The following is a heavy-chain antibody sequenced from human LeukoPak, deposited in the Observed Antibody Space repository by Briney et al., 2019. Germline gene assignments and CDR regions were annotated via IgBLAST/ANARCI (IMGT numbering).Heavy chain of an antibody. CDR3: ATSVGGGYGGVMDY. V-gene: IGHV4-39*01. D-gene: IGHD4-23*01. CDR2: IYYSGST. J-gene: IGHJ4*02. CDR1: GGSISSSSYY. Sequence: PSETLSLTCTVSGGSISSSSYYWGWIRQPPGKGLEWIGSIYYSGSTNYNPSLKSRVTISVDTSRNQFSLKLSSVTAADTAVYYCATSVGGGYGGVMDYWGQGTLVTVSS.